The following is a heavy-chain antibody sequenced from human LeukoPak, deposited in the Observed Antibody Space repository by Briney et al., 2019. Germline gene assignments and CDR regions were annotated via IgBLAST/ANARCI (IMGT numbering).Heavy chain of an antibody. D-gene: IGHD6-13*01. Sequence: PGGSLRLSCAASGFIFRNYGMNWVRQAPGKGLEWLSGISPRGGGTYYADSVKGRFTISRDNSKNTLYLQMGSLRAEDMAVYYCARVGTAAAGPGGLGYYMDVWGKGTTVTVSS. J-gene: IGHJ6*03. CDR2: ISPRGGGT. V-gene: IGHV3-23*01. CDR1: GFIFRNYG. CDR3: ARVGTAAAGPGGLGYYMDV.